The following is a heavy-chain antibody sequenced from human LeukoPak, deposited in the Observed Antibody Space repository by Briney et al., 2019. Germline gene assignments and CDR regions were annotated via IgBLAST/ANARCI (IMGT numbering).Heavy chain of an antibody. V-gene: IGHV3-7*01. Sequence: GGSLRLSCAASGFTFSSYWMSWVRQAPGRGLDWVPNIKQDGSEKYYVDSVKGRFTISRDNAKNSLYLQMNSLRAEDTAVYYCARDQASYYYYYMDVWGKGTTVTVSS. J-gene: IGHJ6*03. CDR3: ARDQASYYYYYMDV. CDR1: GFTFSSYW. CDR2: IKQDGSEK.